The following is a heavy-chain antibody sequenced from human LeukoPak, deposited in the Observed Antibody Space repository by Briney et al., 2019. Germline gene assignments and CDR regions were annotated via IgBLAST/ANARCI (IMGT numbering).Heavy chain of an antibody. CDR3: ARETWNDILTAPGISDAFDI. CDR1: GGSISSYY. V-gene: IGHV4-4*07. J-gene: IGHJ3*02. CDR2: IYTSGST. D-gene: IGHD3-9*01. Sequence: SGTLSLTCTVSGGSISSYYWSWIRQPAGKGLEWIGRIYTSGSTNYNPSLKSRVTMSVDTSKNQFSLKLSSVTAADTAVYYCARETWNDILTAPGISDAFDIWGQGTMVTVSS.